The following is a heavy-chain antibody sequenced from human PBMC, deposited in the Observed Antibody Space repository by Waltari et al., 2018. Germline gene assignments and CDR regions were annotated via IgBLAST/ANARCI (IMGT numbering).Heavy chain of an antibody. D-gene: IGHD2-15*01. CDR3: TTDTPYLNYMDV. CDR2: IQRNTDGGTT. J-gene: IGHJ6*03. V-gene: IGHV3-15*01. Sequence: QLVESGGGLVKPGGSLRLSVAASGLTFPNAGMSWVRQAPGKGLEWVGRIQRNTDGGTTDYAAPVKGRFTISRDDSKTTVFLQMNSLKSEDTAVYYCTTDTPYLNYMDVWGRGTTVTVSS. CDR1: GLTFPNAG.